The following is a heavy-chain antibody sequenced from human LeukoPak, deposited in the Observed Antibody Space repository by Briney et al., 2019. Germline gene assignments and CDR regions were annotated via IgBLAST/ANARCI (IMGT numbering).Heavy chain of an antibody. J-gene: IGHJ4*02. CDR3: ARGSGPMSSSWYQSNPPSFDY. D-gene: IGHD6-13*01. CDR1: GHTFTNYY. V-gene: IGHV1-46*01. CDR2: INPSGGST. Sequence: ASVKVSCKASGHTFTNYYVHWVRQAPGQGLEWMGIINPSGGSTTYTQKFQGRVTMTRDTSISTAYMELSRLRSDDTAVYYCARGSGPMSSSWYQSNPPSFDYWGQGTLVTVSS.